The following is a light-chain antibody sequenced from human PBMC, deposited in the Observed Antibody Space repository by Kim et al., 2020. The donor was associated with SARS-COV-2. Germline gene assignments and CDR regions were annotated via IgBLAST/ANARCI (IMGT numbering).Light chain of an antibody. V-gene: IGLV3-19*01. CDR3: NSRDSSGNHWV. CDR1: SLRSYY. J-gene: IGLJ3*02. CDR2: GKN. Sequence: SSELTQDPAVSVALGQTVRITCQGDSLRSYYASWYQQKPGQALVLVIYGKNNRPSGIPDRFSGSSSGNTASLTITGAQGEDEADYYCNSRDSSGNHWVFGGGTKLTVL.